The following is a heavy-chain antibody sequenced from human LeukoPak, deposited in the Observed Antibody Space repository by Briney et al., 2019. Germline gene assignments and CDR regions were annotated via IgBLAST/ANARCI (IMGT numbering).Heavy chain of an antibody. D-gene: IGHD1-26*01. CDR1: GYSFSNYW. V-gene: IGHV5-51*01. CDR2: IYPGDSDT. CDR3: ARLVEGYYYYMDV. Sequence: GESLKISCKGSGYSFSNYWIAWVRQMSGKGLEWMGIIYPGDSDTRYSPSFQGQVTISADKSFSTAYLQWSSLKASDTAMYYCARLVEGYYYYMDVWGKGTTVTVSS. J-gene: IGHJ6*03.